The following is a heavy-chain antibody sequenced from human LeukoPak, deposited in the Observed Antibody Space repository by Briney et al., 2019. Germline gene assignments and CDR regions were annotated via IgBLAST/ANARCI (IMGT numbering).Heavy chain of an antibody. J-gene: IGHJ4*02. Sequence: GASVKVSCKASGYTFTSYDINWVRQATGQGLEWMGWMNPNSGNTGYAQKFQGRVTMTGNTSISTAYMELSSLRSEDTAVYYCARAGGYCGRISCPYYFDYWGQGSLVAVSS. D-gene: IGHD2-15*01. V-gene: IGHV1-8*01. CDR2: MNPNSGNT. CDR1: GYTFTSYD. CDR3: ARAGGYCGRISCPYYFDY.